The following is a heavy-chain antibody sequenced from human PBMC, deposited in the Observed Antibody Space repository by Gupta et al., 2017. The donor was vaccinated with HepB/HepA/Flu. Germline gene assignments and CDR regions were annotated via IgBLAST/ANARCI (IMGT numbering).Heavy chain of an antibody. Sequence: QVQLVQSGAEVKKPGASVKVSCKASGYTFTSYGISWVRQAPGQGLEWMGWISAYNGNTNYAQKLQGRVTMTTDTSTSTAYMELRSLRSDDTAVYYCARDTRIQLWDGTNWFDPWGQGTLVTVSS. V-gene: IGHV1-18*01. J-gene: IGHJ5*02. CDR2: ISAYNGNT. CDR3: ARDTRIQLWDGTNWFDP. CDR1: GYTFTSYG. D-gene: IGHD5-18*01.